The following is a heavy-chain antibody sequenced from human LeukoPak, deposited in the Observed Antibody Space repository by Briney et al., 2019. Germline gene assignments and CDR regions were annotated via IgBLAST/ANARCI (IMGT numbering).Heavy chain of an antibody. V-gene: IGHV3-30*18. CDR3: AKDAGAGNYFDY. J-gene: IGHJ4*02. CDR2: ISYDGSNK. CDR1: GFTFSTYG. Sequence: DPGGSLRLSCAASGFTFSTYGMPWVRQAPGKGLEWVAVISYDGSNKYYADSVKGRFTISRDNSKNTLYLQMNSLRAEDTAVYYCAKDAGAGNYFDYWGQGTLVTVS.